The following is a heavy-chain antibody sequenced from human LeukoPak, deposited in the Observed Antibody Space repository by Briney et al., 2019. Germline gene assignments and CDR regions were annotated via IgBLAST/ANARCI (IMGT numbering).Heavy chain of an antibody. CDR1: GFTFSSYA. V-gene: IGHV3-23*01. CDR3: AKDYEGGGYVVVLAGN. D-gene: IGHD5-12*01. J-gene: IGHJ4*02. CDR2: ISGSGGNT. Sequence: GGSLRLSCAASGFTFSSYAMSWVRQAPGKGLEWVSAISGSGGNTYYADSVKGRFTISRDNSKNTLYLQMNSLRAEDTAVYYCAKDYEGGGYVVVLAGNWGQGTLVTVSS.